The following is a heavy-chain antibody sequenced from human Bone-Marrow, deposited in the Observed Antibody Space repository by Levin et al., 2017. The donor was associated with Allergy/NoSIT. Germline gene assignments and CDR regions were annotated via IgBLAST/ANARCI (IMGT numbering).Heavy chain of an antibody. J-gene: IGHJ4*02. CDR2: IYWDDDL. Sequence: KGSGPTLVKPTQTLTLTCTFSGFSLSTSGVGVSWIRQPPGKALEWLALIYWDDDLRYSPSLKSRLTITKDTSKNQVVLTLTNVDPVDTATYFCAHSQSLRPGLRGYNYGPFDFWGQGTLVIVSS. CDR3: AHSQSLRPGLRGYNYGPFDF. D-gene: IGHD5-18*01. CDR1: GFSLSTSGVG. V-gene: IGHV2-5*02.